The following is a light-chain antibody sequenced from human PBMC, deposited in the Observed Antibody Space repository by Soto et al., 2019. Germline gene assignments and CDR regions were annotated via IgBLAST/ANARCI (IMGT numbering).Light chain of an antibody. CDR1: QSVSSY. Sequence: EIVMTQSPATLSLSPGERATLSCRASQSVSSYLAWYQQKPGQSPRLLIYGTSTRATGVPARFSGSGSGTDFTLTISRLEPEDFAVYYCQQYGSSSTFGQGTRLEIK. CDR3: QQYGSSST. V-gene: IGKV3-20*01. CDR2: GTS. J-gene: IGKJ5*01.